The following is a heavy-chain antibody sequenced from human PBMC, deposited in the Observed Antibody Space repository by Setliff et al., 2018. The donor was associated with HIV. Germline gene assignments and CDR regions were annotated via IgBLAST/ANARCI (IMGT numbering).Heavy chain of an antibody. D-gene: IGHD3-9*01. CDR3: ARGEPVDILTGYFDY. J-gene: IGHJ4*02. V-gene: IGHV4-4*08. CDR1: GGSISGYY. CDR2: IYTSGSS. Sequence: SETLSLTCTVVSGGSISGYYWNWIRQTPGQGLEWIGYIYTSGSSNYNPSLKSRVTISGDTSKRQFSLKMSSVTAADTAVYYCARGEPVDILTGYFDYWGQGTLVTVSS.